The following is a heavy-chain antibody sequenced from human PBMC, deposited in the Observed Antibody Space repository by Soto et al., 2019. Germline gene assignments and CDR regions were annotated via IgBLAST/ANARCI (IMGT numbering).Heavy chain of an antibody. Sequence: EVQLVESGGGLVQPGGSLKLSGAASGFTFSGSAVHWVRQASGKGREWVGRIRSKANNYATAYAASVQGRFTIFRDDLKNTAYLQMNSLKTEDTAVYYCTNPQVYYGMDVWGQGTTVTVSS. CDR2: IRSKANNYAT. CDR1: GFTFSGSA. V-gene: IGHV3-73*02. CDR3: TNPQVYYGMDV. J-gene: IGHJ6*02.